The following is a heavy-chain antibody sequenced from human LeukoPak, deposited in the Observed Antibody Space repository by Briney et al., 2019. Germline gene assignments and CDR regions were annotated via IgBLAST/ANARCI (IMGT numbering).Heavy chain of an antibody. CDR1: GGSISSGDYY. V-gene: IGHV4-30-4*08. Sequence: SQTLSLTCTVSGGSISSGDYYWSWLRQPPGKGLEWIGYIYYSGSTYYNPSLKSRVTISVDTSKNQFSLKLSSVTAADTAVYYCARGITIFGVVSRVDYWGQGTLVTVSS. J-gene: IGHJ4*02. CDR3: ARGITIFGVVSRVDY. CDR2: IYYSGST. D-gene: IGHD3-3*01.